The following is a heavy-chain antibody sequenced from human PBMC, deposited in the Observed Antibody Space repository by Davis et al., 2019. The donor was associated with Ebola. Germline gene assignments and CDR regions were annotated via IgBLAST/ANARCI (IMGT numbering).Heavy chain of an antibody. CDR2: IYHSGST. CDR3: ARGGAVAGP. J-gene: IGHJ5*02. Sequence: SETLSPTCAVPGGSISSSNWWRWVRQPPGKGPEWFGEIYHSGSTNYNPSLKSRVTISVDKSKNQFSLKLSSVTAADTAVYYCARGGAVAGPWGQGTLVTVSS. V-gene: IGHV4-4*02. CDR1: GGSISSSNW. D-gene: IGHD6-19*01.